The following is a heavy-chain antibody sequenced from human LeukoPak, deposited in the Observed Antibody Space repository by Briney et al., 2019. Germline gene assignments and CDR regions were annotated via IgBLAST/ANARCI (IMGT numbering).Heavy chain of an antibody. CDR1: GGSISGSSYY. J-gene: IGHJ4*02. CDR3: ARDPPSFGDGYNNEVGY. CDR2: IYYSGST. D-gene: IGHD5-24*01. V-gene: IGHV4-39*02. Sequence: SETLSLTCTVSGGSISGSSYYWGWIRQPPGKGLEWIGSIYYSGSTYYNPSLKSRVTISVDTSKNQFSLKLSSVTAADTAVYYCARDPPSFGDGYNNEVGYWGQGTLVTVSS.